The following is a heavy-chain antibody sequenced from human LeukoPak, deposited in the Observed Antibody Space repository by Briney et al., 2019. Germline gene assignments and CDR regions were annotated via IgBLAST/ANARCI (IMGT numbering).Heavy chain of an antibody. Sequence: PSETLSLTCAVYGGSFSGYYWSWIRQPPGKGLEWIGEINHSGSTNYNPSLKSRVTISVDTSKNQFSLKLSSVTAADTAVYYCARGSSGWYVGFDYWGQGTLVTVSS. D-gene: IGHD6-19*01. J-gene: IGHJ4*02. CDR1: GGSFSGYY. CDR2: INHSGST. CDR3: ARGSSGWYVGFDY. V-gene: IGHV4-34*01.